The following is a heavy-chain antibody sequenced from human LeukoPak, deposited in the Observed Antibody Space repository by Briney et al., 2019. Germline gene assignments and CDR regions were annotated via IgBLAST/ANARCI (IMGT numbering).Heavy chain of an antibody. CDR1: GFSFSSYW. V-gene: IGHV3-74*01. CDR3: ARSSCPYYFDY. J-gene: IGHJ4*02. D-gene: IGHD6-13*01. Sequence: PGGSLRLSCGASGFSFSSYWMHWVRQAPGKGLMWVSRVNNDGSSTTYADSVEGRFTISRDNARNTLYLQMNSLRAEDTAVYYCARSSCPYYFDYWGQGTLVTVSS. CDR2: VNNDGSST.